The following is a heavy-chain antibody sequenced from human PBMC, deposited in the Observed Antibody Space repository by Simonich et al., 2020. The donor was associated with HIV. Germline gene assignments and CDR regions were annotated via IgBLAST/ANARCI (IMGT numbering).Heavy chain of an antibody. CDR1: GGSFSGYY. CDR2: ISHVGRT. Sequence: VQLQQWGAGLLKPSETLSLTCAVYGGSFSGYYWSWIRQPPGKGLEWIGEISHVGRTHNNPSLKSRVSIPVDLSNNQFSLKLSVMTAADTAVYYCARIPRTIGPAAGTVYYFDYWGQGTLVTVSS. J-gene: IGHJ4*02. D-gene: IGHD6-13*01. CDR3: ARIPRTIGPAAGTVYYFDY. V-gene: IGHV4-34*02.